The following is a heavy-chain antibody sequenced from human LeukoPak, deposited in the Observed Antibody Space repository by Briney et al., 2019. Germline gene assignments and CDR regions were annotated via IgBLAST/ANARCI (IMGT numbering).Heavy chain of an antibody. J-gene: IGHJ4*02. CDR1: GGSISSYY. D-gene: IGHD6-13*01. CDR3: ARGRGAADGDY. Sequence: SETLSLTCTVSGGSISSYYWSWIRQPAGKGLEWIGYIYYSGSTYYNPSLKSRVTISVDTSKNQFSLKLSSVTAADTAVYYCARGRGAADGDYWGQGTLVTVSS. V-gene: IGHV4-59*06. CDR2: IYYSGST.